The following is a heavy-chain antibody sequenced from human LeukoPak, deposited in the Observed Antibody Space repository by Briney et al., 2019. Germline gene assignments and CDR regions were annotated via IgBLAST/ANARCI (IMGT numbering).Heavy chain of an antibody. J-gene: IGHJ4*02. V-gene: IGHV1-18*01. CDR3: ARDKGRAGYPIVDY. Sequence: ASVKVSCKASGYTFTNYGISWVRQAPGQGLEWKGWISGYNGNTNYAQKLQGRVTMTTDTPTSTVYMELRSLRSDDTAVYYCARDKGRAGYPIVDYWGQGTLVTVSS. D-gene: IGHD3-9*01. CDR2: ISGYNGNT. CDR1: GYTFTNYG.